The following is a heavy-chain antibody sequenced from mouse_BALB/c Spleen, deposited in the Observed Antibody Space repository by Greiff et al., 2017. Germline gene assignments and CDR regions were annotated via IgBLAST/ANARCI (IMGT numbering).Heavy chain of an antibody. CDR2: ISSGGSYT. D-gene: IGHD2-12*01. J-gene: IGHJ2*01. V-gene: IGHV5-9-3*01. CDR1: GFTFSSYA. CDR3: ARHVDVTYYFDY. Sequence: VQLKESGGGLVKPGGSLKLSCAASGFTFSSYAMSWVRQTPEKRLEWVATISSGGSYTYYPDSVKGRFTISRDNAKNTLYLQMSSLRSEDTAMYYCARHVDVTYYFDYWGQGTTLTVSS.